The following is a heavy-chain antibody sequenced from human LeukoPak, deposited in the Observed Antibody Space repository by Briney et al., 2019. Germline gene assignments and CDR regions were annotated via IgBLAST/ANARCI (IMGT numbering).Heavy chain of an antibody. D-gene: IGHD7-27*01. CDR2: IYYSGST. CDR3: ARDLGSEAYYYYGMDV. V-gene: IGHV4-59*01. CDR1: GGSISSYY. J-gene: IGHJ6*02. Sequence: SETLSLTCTVSGGSISSYYWSWIRRPPGKGLEWIGYIYYSGSTNYNPSLKSRVTISVDTSKNQFSLKLSSVTAADTAVYYCARDLGSEAYYYYGMDVWGQGTTVTVSS.